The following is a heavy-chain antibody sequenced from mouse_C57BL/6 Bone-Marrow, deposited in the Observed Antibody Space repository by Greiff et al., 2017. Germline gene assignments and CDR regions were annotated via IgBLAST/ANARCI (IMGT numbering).Heavy chain of an antibody. CDR1: EYEFPSPD. CDR3: ARQNGYFDY. J-gene: IGHJ2*01. D-gene: IGHD1-1*02. CDR2: INSDGGST. V-gene: IGHV5-2*03. Sequence: EVMLVESGGGLVQPGESLKLSCESNEYEFPSPDMSWVRKTPETRLELVAAINSDGGSTYYPDTMERRFINSRDKTKKTLYLQMSSLRSEDTALYYGARQNGYFDYWGQGTTLTVSS.